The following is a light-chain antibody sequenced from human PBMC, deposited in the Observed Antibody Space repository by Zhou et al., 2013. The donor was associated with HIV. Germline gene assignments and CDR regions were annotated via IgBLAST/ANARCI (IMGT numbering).Light chain of an antibody. CDR2: GAS. CDR3: QQYGRSPKYN. Sequence: MVLTQSPGTLSLSPGDSATLSCRASQGVNNNWLAWYQQKPGQAPRLLIYGASNRATGIPDRFSGSGSGTDFTLTISRLEPEDFAVYFCQQYGRSPKYNFGQGTKLEIK. J-gene: IGKJ2*01. CDR1: QGVNNNW. V-gene: IGKV3-20*01.